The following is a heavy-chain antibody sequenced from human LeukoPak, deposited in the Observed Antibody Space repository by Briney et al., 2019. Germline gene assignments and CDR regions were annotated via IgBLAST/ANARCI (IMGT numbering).Heavy chain of an antibody. CDR3: ARDSGYSSGWYHLYYYYYMDV. D-gene: IGHD6-19*01. V-gene: IGHV4-39*07. J-gene: IGHJ6*03. CDR1: GGSISSSSYY. Sequence: SETLSLTCTVSGGSISSSSYYWGWIRQPSGKRLEWIGSVYYSGIVYHNPSLKSRVTISVDMSKNQFSLKLSSVTAADTAVYYCARDSGYSSGWYHLYYYYYMDVWGKGTTVTISS. CDR2: VYYSGIV.